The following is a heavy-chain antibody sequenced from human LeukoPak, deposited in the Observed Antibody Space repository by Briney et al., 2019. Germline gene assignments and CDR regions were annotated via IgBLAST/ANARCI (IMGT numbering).Heavy chain of an antibody. D-gene: IGHD3-3*01. CDR2: IYTSGNT. CDR1: GGSISSGSYD. V-gene: IGHV4-61*02. CDR3: ARDRGYDFWSGIFDS. J-gene: IGHJ4*02. Sequence: SETLSRTCTVSGGSISSGSYDWSWTRQPAGKGLEWIARIYTSGNTNYNPPRNSRITISLATTKNQVLLKLSSVTAADTAVYYCARDRGYDFWSGIFDSWGQGTLVTVSS.